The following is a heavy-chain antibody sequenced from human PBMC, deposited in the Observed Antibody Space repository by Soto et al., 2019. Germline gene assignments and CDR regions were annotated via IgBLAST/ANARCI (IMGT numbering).Heavy chain of an antibody. V-gene: IGHV4-34*01. J-gene: IGHJ6*03. CDR2: INHSGST. CDR3: ARGLVVDYYYMDV. CDR1: GGSFSGYH. Sequence: QVQLQQWGAGLLKPSETLSLTCAVYGGSFSGYHWNWIRQPPGKGLEWIGEINHSGSTTYNPSRKIRVTISVDTSKNQFSLKLSSLTAADTAVYYCARGLVVDYYYMDVWVKGTTVTVSS. D-gene: IGHD2-15*01.